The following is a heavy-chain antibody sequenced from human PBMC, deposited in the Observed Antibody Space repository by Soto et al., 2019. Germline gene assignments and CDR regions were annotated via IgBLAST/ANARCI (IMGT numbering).Heavy chain of an antibody. CDR3: ARGSSIAGLYYGMDV. V-gene: IGHV4-31*02. CDR2: NYYSGIT. Sequence: WTWIRQHPWTGLEWIGYNYYSGITYYNPSLKSRVTISLDTSKNQFSLKLSSVTAADTAVYYCARGSSIAGLYYGMDVWGQGTTVTVSS. D-gene: IGHD6-6*01. J-gene: IGHJ6*02.